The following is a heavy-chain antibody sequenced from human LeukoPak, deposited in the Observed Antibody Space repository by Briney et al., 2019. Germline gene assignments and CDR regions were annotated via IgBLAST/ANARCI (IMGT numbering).Heavy chain of an antibody. CDR3: ARGEYSSSSGVYYYYMDV. CDR2: ISAYNGNT. J-gene: IGHJ6*03. Sequence: ASVKVSCKASGYTFTSYGISWVRQAPGQGLEWMGWISAYNGNTNYAQKLQGRVTMTRDTSISTAYMELSRLRSDDTAVYYCARGEYSSSSGVYYYYMDVWGKGTTVTVSS. CDR1: GYTFTSYG. V-gene: IGHV1-18*01. D-gene: IGHD6-6*01.